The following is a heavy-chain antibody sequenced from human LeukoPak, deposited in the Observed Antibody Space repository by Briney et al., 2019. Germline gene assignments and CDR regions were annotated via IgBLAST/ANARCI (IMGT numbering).Heavy chain of an antibody. CDR1: GFTFSSYS. CDR2: ISSSSSTI. Sequence: GGSLRLSCAASGFTFSSYSMNWVRQAPGKGLEWVSYISSSSSTIYYADSVKGRFTISRDNAKNSLYLQMNSLRAEDTAVYYCARAGRYYYDSSGYCYDAFDIWGQGTMVTVSS. D-gene: IGHD3-22*01. V-gene: IGHV3-48*01. J-gene: IGHJ3*02. CDR3: ARAGRYYYDSSGYCYDAFDI.